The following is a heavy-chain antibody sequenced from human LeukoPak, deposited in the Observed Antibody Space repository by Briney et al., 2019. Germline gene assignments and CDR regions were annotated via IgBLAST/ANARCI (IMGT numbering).Heavy chain of an antibody. CDR2: IYYTGIT. J-gene: IGHJ6*02. V-gene: IGHV4-31*03. D-gene: IGHD6-6*01. CDR3: ARVRSSTADYYGMDV. Sequence: SETLSLTCTVSGGSISSGSHYYQWIRQHPGKGLEWIGYIYYTGITSYNPSLKSRVTMSVDTSMNQVSLKVTSLTAADTAVYYCARVRSSTADYYGMDVWGQGTTVTVSS. CDR1: GGSISSGSHY.